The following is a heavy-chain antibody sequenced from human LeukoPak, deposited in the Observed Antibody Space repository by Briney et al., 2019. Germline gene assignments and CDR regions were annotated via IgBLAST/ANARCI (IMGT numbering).Heavy chain of an antibody. D-gene: IGHD1-14*01. J-gene: IGHJ3*02. Sequence: SETLSLICTVSSGSISSGSYYWSWIRQPAGKGLEWIGRIYTSGSTNYNPSLKSRVTISVDTSKNQFSLKLSSVTAADTAVYYCARCSSITGDAFDIWGQGTMVTVSS. V-gene: IGHV4-61*02. CDR1: SGSISSGSYY. CDR2: IYTSGST. CDR3: ARCSSITGDAFDI.